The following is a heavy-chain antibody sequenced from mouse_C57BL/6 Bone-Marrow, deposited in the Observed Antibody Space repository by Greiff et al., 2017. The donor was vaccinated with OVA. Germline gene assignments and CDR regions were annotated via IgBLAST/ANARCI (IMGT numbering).Heavy chain of an antibody. D-gene: IGHD1-1*01. CDR2: IDPSDSET. CDR3: ARPLYYYGSYFDY. J-gene: IGHJ2*01. V-gene: IGHV1-52*01. Sequence: VQLQQPGAELVRPGSSVKLSCKASGYTFTSSWMHWVKQRPIQGLEWIGNIDPSDSETHYNQKFKDKATLTVDKSSSTAYMQLSSLTSEDSAVYYCARPLYYYGSYFDYWGQGTTLTVSS. CDR1: GYTFTSSW.